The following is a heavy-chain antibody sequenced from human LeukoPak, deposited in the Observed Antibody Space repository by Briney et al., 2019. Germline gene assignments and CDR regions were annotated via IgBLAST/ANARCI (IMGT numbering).Heavy chain of an antibody. V-gene: IGHV1-46*01. Sequence: GASVKVSCKASGYTFTSYYIYWVRQAPGQGLEWMGIINPSGGSTTYAQKSQGRVTMTRDTSTSTVYMELSSLRSEDTAVYYCARPRNYYGPIDYWGQGTLVTVSS. CDR1: GYTFTSYY. D-gene: IGHD3-10*01. J-gene: IGHJ4*02. CDR2: INPSGGST. CDR3: ARPRNYYGPIDY.